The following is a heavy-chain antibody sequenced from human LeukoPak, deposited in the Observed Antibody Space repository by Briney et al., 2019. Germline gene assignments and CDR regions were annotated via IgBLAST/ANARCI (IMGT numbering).Heavy chain of an antibody. Sequence: SVKVSCKASGGTLSSYAISWVRQAPGQGLEWMGGIIPIFGTANYAQKFQGRVTITADESTSTAYMELSSLRSEDTAVYYCARAGDRRPYDFWSGYRFDYWGQGTLVTVSS. CDR2: IIPIFGTA. CDR3: ARAGDRRPYDFWSGYRFDY. CDR1: GGTLSSYA. V-gene: IGHV1-69*13. D-gene: IGHD3-3*01. J-gene: IGHJ4*02.